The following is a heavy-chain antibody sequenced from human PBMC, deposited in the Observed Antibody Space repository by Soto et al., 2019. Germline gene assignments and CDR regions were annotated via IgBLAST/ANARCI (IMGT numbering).Heavy chain of an antibody. CDR3: ARVDLDLEWSKSPFDY. V-gene: IGHV1-18*01. CDR2: TSSYNGDA. J-gene: IGHJ4*02. D-gene: IGHD2-8*01. Sequence: ASVKVSCKASGYAFSTYGITWVRQAPGQGLEWMGWTSSYNGDAYYAQKMRDRVTVTADTSTSTVYMELRSLRSDDTAVYYCARVDLDLEWSKSPFDYWGQGTLVTVSS. CDR1: GYAFSTYG.